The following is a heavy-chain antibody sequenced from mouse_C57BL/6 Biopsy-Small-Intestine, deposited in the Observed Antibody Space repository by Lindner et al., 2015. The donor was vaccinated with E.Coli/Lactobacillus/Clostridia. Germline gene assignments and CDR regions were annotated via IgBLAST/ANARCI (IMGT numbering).Heavy chain of an antibody. CDR3: AMVTTRRYYVLDY. CDR2: ISSGSSTL. J-gene: IGHJ4*01. Sequence: VQLQESGGGLVKPGGSLKLSCAASGFTFSDYGMHWVRQAPEKGLEWVAYISSGSSTLYYADTVKGRFTVSRDNAKNTLFLQMTSLRSEDTAMYYCAMVTTRRYYVLDYWGQGSSVTVSS. CDR1: GFTFSDYG. D-gene: IGHD2-2*01. V-gene: IGHV5-17*01.